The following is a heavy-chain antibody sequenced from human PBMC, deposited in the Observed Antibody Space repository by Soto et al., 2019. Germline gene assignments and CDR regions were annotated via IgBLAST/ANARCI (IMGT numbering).Heavy chain of an antibody. Sequence: KSGGSLRLSCAASGFTFSDYYMSWIRQAPGKGLEWISYISSSGDIIYYAYSVKGRFTISRDNAKNSLYLQMNSMRAEDTAVYYCARDLGYYDSSGYFDYWGQGTLVTVSS. CDR2: ISSSGDII. V-gene: IGHV3-11*01. J-gene: IGHJ4*02. D-gene: IGHD3-22*01. CDR3: ARDLGYYDSSGYFDY. CDR1: GFTFSDYY.